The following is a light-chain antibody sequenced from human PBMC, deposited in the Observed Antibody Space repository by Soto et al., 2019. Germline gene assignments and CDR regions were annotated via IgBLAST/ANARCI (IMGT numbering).Light chain of an antibody. J-gene: IGKJ3*01. V-gene: IGKV3-20*01. CDR1: QSVSNNY. CDR3: QQYGASPFT. Sequence: IMLKQSPGTLSLSPGERATLSCRASQSVSNNYLAWYQQKPGQAPRLLIYGASNRATGIPDRFSGSGSGTDFTLTISRLEPEDFAVYYCQQYGASPFTFGPGSKVDIK. CDR2: GAS.